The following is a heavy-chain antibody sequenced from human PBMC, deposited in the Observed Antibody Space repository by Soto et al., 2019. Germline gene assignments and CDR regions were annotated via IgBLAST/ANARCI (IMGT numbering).Heavy chain of an antibody. CDR1: GFTFSSYW. J-gene: IGHJ4*02. CDR2: IKQDGSEK. CDR3: ARDHDPATAIDTSWH. V-gene: IGHV3-7*01. Sequence: GSLRLSCAASGFTFSSYWMSWVRQAPGKGLEWVANIKQDGSEKYYVDSVKGRFTISRDNAKNSLYLQMNSLRAEDTAVYYCARDHDPATAIDTSWHWGQGTLVTVSS. D-gene: IGHD5-18*01.